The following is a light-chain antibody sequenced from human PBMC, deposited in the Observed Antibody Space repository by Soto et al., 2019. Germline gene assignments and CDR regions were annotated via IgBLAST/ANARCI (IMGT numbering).Light chain of an antibody. CDR2: GAS. CDR3: QQYNNRPPWT. Sequence: EIVLTQSPATLSLSPGERATLSCRAIQSVSSSLACYQHKPGQAPRLLIYGASTRSTGIPARFSGSGSGTEFTLTIDSLQSEDFAVYYCQQYNNRPPWTFGQGTKVDIK. CDR1: QSVSSS. V-gene: IGKV3-15*01. J-gene: IGKJ1*01.